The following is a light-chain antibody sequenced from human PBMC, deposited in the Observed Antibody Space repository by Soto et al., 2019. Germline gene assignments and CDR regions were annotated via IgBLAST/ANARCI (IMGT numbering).Light chain of an antibody. Sequence: EIVMTQSPATLSVSPGERATLSCRASQSVSSNLAWYQQKPGQAPRLLIYGASTRATGIPARFSGSGSGTEFTLTISSLQSEDFAVYYRQQYNNWPPITFGQGTRREIK. CDR3: QQYNNWPPIT. J-gene: IGKJ5*01. CDR2: GAS. CDR1: QSVSSN. V-gene: IGKV3-15*01.